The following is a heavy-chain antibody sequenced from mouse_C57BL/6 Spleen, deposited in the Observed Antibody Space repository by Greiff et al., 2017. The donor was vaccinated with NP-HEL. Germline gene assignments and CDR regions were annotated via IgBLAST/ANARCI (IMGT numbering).Heavy chain of an antibody. CDR1: GYSFTSYY. Sequence: LVESGPELVKPGASVKISCKASGYSFTSYYIHWVKQRPGQGLEWIGWIYPGSGNTKYNEKFKGKATLTADTSSSTAYMQLSSLTSEDSAVYYCARNSKDYFDYWGQGTTLTVSS. D-gene: IGHD2-5*01. J-gene: IGHJ2*01. CDR2: IYPGSGNT. V-gene: IGHV1-66*01. CDR3: ARNSKDYFDY.